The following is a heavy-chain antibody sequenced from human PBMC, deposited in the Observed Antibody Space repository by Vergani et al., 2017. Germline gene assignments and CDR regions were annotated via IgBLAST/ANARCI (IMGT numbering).Heavy chain of an antibody. CDR1: GGSINSHNYY. J-gene: IGHJ4*02. CDR3: ARGSCLGGSCYKPRFDY. Sequence: QVQLQESGPGLVKPSQTLSLTCTVSGGSINSHNYYWSWIRQPAGKGLEWIGRIHTSGSTNYNPSLKSRVTMSEDTSKSQFSLNLTSVTAADTAVYFCARGSCLGGSCYKPRFDYWGQGILVTVSS. CDR2: IHTSGST. D-gene: IGHD2-15*01. V-gene: IGHV4-61*02.